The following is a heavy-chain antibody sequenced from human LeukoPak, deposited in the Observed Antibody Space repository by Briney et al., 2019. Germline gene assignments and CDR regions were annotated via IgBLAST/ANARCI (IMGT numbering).Heavy chain of an antibody. V-gene: IGHV3-48*02. J-gene: IGHJ1*01. D-gene: IGHD3-22*01. CDR1: GFTFSSYS. Sequence: GGSLRLSCAASGFTFSSYSMNWVRQAPGKGLEWVSYISSSSSTIYYADSVKGRFTISRDNAKNSLYLQMNSLRDEDTAVYYCARGPYYYDSSGYYYSSEYFQHWGQGTLVTVSS. CDR3: ARGPYYYDSSGYYYSSEYFQH. CDR2: ISSSSSTI.